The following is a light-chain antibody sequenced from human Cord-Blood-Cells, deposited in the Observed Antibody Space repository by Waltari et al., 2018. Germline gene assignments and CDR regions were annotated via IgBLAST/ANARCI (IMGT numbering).Light chain of an antibody. Sequence: QSALTQPASVSGSPGQSITISCTGTSSDVGGYNYVSWYQQHPGKAPKLMIYDVSKRPSGVSNRFSGSKSGNTASRTIFGLQAEDGADYYCSSYTSSSTVFGGGTKLTVL. J-gene: IGLJ3*02. V-gene: IGLV2-14*01. CDR1: SSDVGGYNY. CDR3: SSYTSSSTV. CDR2: DVS.